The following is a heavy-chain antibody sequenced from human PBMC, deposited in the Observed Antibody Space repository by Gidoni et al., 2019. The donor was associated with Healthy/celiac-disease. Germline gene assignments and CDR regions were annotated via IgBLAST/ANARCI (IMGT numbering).Heavy chain of an antibody. CDR2: IIPILGIA. CDR1: GGTFSSYA. CDR3: ARRVGVGATGGDD. D-gene: IGHD1-26*01. Sequence: QVQLVQSGAEVKKPGSSVKVSCTASGGTFSSYAISWVRQAPGQGLEWMGRIIPILGIANYAQKFQGSVTITADKSTSTAYMELSSLRSEDTAVYYCARRVGVGATGGDDWGQGTLVTVSS. J-gene: IGHJ4*02. V-gene: IGHV1-69*04.